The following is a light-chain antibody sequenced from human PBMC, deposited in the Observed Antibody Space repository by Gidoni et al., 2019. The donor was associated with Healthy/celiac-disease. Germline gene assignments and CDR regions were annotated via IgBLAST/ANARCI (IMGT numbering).Light chain of an antibody. CDR2: LGS. CDR1: QSLLHSNVYNY. V-gene: IGKV2-28*01. J-gene: IGKJ1*01. CDR3: MQAIQTPWT. Sequence: DIVLPHSPLSLPVTPGEPASRPCRASQSLLHSNVYNYLDWYLQKPGQSPQLLIYLGSNRAAGVPDRFSGSGSGTDFTLKISRVEAEDVGVYYCMQAIQTPWTFGQGTKVEIK.